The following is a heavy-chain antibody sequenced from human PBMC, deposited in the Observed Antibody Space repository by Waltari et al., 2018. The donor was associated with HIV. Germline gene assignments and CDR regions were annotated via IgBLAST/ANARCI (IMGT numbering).Heavy chain of an antibody. D-gene: IGHD6-13*01. CDR3: AAMRDLGYYFDY. CDR1: GFRFGDYA. Sequence: DVQVEQSGGALVQPGRSLRLSCRTSGFRFGDYAMSWLRQAPGKGLQGVSFIRSNFYGGTTECAASVKLRFTISRDDSKGIAYLQMTSVRLDDTAVYFCAAMRDLGYYFDYWGQGTPVTVSS. J-gene: IGHJ4*02. V-gene: IGHV3-49*03. CDR2: IRSNFYGGTT.